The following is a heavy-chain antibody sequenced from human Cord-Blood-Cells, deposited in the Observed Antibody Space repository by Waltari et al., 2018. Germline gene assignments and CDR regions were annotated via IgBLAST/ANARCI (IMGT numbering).Heavy chain of an antibody. CDR3: AITGDLDY. J-gene: IGHJ4*02. V-gene: IGHV3-33*01. CDR2: IWLGGRNK. CDR1: GFTFSSYG. Sequence: QVQLVESGGGVVQPGRSLRLSCAASGFTFSSYGMHWVRQAPGKGLEGGAVIWLGGRNKYYADSVKGRFTISRDNSKNTLYLQMNSLRAEDTAVYYCAITGDLDYWGQGTLVTVSS. D-gene: IGHD7-27*01.